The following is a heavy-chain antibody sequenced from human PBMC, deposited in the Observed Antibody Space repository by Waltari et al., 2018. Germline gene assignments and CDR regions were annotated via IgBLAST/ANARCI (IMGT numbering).Heavy chain of an antibody. D-gene: IGHD7-27*01. CDR3: AKDSGNWGYAFDI. J-gene: IGHJ3*02. CDR2: IQFDASGE. Sequence: QVQLVESGGGVVQPGGSLRLSCAASGSNFGRNGMHWVRQAPGKGLEWVAFIQFDASGENYADSVKGRFTISRDNSKNTLHLQMNSLRGDDTAVYYCAKDSGNWGYAFDIWGQGTKVTVSS. V-gene: IGHV3-30*02. CDR1: GSNFGRNG.